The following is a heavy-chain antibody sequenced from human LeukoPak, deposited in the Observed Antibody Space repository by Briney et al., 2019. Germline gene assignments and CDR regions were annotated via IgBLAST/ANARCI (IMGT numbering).Heavy chain of an antibody. Sequence: GGSLRLSCAASGFTFTTYWMHWVRQAPGKGLVWVSHINSDGSITSYADSVKGRFTISRDNAKNTLYLQMNSLRAEDTAVYYCARDEGYYDSSGYYQNYFDYWGQGTLVTVSS. CDR2: INSDGSIT. D-gene: IGHD3-22*01. CDR1: GFTFTTYW. CDR3: ARDEGYYDSSGYYQNYFDY. V-gene: IGHV3-74*01. J-gene: IGHJ4*02.